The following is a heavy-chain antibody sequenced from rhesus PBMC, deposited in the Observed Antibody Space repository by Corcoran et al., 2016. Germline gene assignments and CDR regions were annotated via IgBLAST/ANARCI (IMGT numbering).Heavy chain of an antibody. J-gene: IGHJ3*01. CDR3: ARDYYNIWTGYYVDAFDF. V-gene: IGHV4S7*01. D-gene: IGHD3-3*01. CDR2: ISSSSGNT. CDR1: GGSISGGYG. Sequence: QVQLQESGPGLLKPSETLSLTCAVSGGSISGGYGWGWIRQPPGKGLEWIGSISSSSGNTYYNPSLKSRVTISTDTSKNQFSLKLSSVTAADTAVYYCARDYYNIWTGYYVDAFDFWGQGLRVTVSS.